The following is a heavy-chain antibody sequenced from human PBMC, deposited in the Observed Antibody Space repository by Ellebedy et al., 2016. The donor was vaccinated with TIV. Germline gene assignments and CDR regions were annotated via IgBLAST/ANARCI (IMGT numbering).Heavy chain of an antibody. Sequence: SETLSLXXAVYGGSFSGYYWSWIRQPPGKGLEWIGEINHSGSTNYNPSLKSRVTISVDTSKNQFSLKLSSVTAADTAVYYCARGGRGVRYFDWHTPNYYFDYWGQGTLVTVSS. D-gene: IGHD3-9*01. CDR2: INHSGST. J-gene: IGHJ4*02. V-gene: IGHV4-34*01. CDR3: ARGGRGVRYFDWHTPNYYFDY. CDR1: GGSFSGYY.